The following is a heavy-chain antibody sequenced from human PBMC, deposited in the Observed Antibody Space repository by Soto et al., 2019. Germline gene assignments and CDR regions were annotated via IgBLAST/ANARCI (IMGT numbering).Heavy chain of an antibody. D-gene: IGHD3-10*01. CDR1: GFTLKNHE. CDR3: ARDLSRKLYGRYGLDV. J-gene: IGHJ6*02. CDR2: ISSSSSSI. Sequence: GGSLRLSCVASGFTLKNHEMNWVRQAPGKGLEWVSYISSSSSSIYYADSVKGRFTISRDNARNSLYLQMNSLRADDTAVYYCARDLSRKLYGRYGLDVWGQGTTVTVSS. V-gene: IGHV3-48*03.